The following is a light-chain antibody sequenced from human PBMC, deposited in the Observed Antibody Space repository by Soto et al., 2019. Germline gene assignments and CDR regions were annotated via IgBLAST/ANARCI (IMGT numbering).Light chain of an antibody. J-gene: IGKJ3*01. CDR3: QQLNSYPRT. V-gene: IGKV1-9*01. CDR1: QGISSY. CDR2: TAS. Sequence: DIQMTQSPSTLSASVGGRVTITCRASQGISSYLAWYQQKPGKAPKLLIYTASTLQSGVPSRFSGSGSGTDFTLTISRLQPEDFATYYCQQLNSYPRTFGPGTKV.